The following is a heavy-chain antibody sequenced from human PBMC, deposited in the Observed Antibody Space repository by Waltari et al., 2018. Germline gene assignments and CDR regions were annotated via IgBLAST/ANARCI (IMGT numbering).Heavy chain of an antibody. CDR3: ARAYCSSTSCLHYFDY. Sequence: EVQLVQSGAEVKKPGESLKISCKGSGYSFTSYWIGWVRQMPGKGLEWMGIIYPGDSDTRYSPSFQGQVTNSADKSSSTAYLQWSSLKASDTAMYYCARAYCSSTSCLHYFDYWGQGTLVTVSS. J-gene: IGHJ4*02. CDR1: GYSFTSYW. V-gene: IGHV5-51*03. CDR2: IYPGDSDT. D-gene: IGHD2-2*01.